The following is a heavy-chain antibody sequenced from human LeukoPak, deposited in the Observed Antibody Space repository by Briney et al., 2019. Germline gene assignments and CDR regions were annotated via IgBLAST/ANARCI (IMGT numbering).Heavy chain of an antibody. D-gene: IGHD1-26*01. Sequence: GGSLRLSCAASGFTFSSYAMSWVRQAPGKGLEWVSAISGSGGSTYYADSVKGRFTISRDNSKNTLYLQMNSLRAEDTAVFYCARISLGAIWGYYYGMDVWGQGTTVTVSS. V-gene: IGHV3-23*01. CDR2: ISGSGGST. CDR1: GFTFSSYA. J-gene: IGHJ6*02. CDR3: ARISLGAIWGYYYGMDV.